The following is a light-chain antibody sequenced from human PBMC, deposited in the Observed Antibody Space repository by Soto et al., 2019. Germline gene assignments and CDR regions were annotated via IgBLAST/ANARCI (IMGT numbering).Light chain of an antibody. CDR2: AAS. Sequence: DIQMTQSPSSLSASVGDRVTITCRASQSISTYLNWYQQKPGKAPNLLIYAASSLQSGVPSRFSGSGSGTYFTLTISTLQSEDFATYYCPASYNIPYTFGQGTKLEIK. CDR3: PASYNIPYT. CDR1: QSISTY. J-gene: IGKJ2*01. V-gene: IGKV1-39*01.